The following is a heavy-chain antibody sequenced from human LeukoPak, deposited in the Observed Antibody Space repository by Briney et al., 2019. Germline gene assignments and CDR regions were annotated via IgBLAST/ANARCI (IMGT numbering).Heavy chain of an antibody. V-gene: IGHV3-48*04. CDR2: ISSSGSSI. D-gene: IGHD3-10*01. CDR1: GFTFSSYG. Sequence: GRSLRLSCAASGFTFSSYGMHWVRQAPGKGLEWVSYISSSGSSIYYADSVKGRFTISRDNAKNSLYLQMNSLRAEDTAVYYCARPGYYYGMDVWGQGTTVTVSS. CDR3: ARPGYYYGMDV. J-gene: IGHJ6*02.